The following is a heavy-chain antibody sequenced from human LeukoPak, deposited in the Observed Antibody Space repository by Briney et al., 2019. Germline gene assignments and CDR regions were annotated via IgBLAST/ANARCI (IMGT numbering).Heavy chain of an antibody. CDR2: IYHSGST. D-gene: IGHD2-2*03. J-gene: IGHJ3*02. CDR3: ARLDIVVVPAAMGVEAFDI. V-gene: IGHV4-38-2*01. CDR1: GYSISSGYY. Sequence: SETLSLTCAVSGYSISSGYYWGWIRQPPGKGLEWIGSIYHSGSTYYNPSLKSRVTISVDTSKNQFSLKLSSVTAADTAVYYCARLDIVVVPAAMGVEAFDIWGQGTLVTVSS.